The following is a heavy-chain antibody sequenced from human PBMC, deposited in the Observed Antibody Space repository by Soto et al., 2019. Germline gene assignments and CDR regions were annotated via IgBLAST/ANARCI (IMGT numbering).Heavy chain of an antibody. Sequence: EVPLLESGGDLVQPGRSLRLSCAASGFTFSGYAMSWVRQAPGKGLEWVSVIHGGGNSAYYADSVKGRFTISRDNSKITVYLRMSGLRGGDTAVYDCAKQMGRVTTAWHFDYWGRGSLVSVSS. CDR1: GFTFSGYA. CDR2: IHGGGNSA. D-gene: IGHD3-10*01. J-gene: IGHJ4*02. V-gene: IGHV3-23*01. CDR3: AKQMGRVTTAWHFDY.